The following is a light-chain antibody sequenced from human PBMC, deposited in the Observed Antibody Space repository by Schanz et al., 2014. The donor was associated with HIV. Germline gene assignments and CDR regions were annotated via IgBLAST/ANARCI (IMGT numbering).Light chain of an antibody. CDR3: SSYTTSSALV. J-gene: IGLJ1*01. CDR2: DVF. Sequence: QSALTQPASVSGSPGQSITISCTGTSNDVGGHNYVSWFQQHPGKAPKLMIYDVFNRPSGVSSRFSGSKSGNTASLTISGLQAEDEADYYCSSYTTSSALVFGTGTKLTVL. V-gene: IGLV2-14*03. CDR1: SNDVGGHNY.